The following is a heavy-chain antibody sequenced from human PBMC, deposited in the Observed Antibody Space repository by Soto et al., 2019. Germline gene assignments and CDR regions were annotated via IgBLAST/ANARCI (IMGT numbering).Heavy chain of an antibody. J-gene: IGHJ4*02. CDR2: ISGSGGST. Sequence: TGGSLRLSCAASGFTFSTYAMSWVRQAPGKGLEWVSAISGSGGSTYYADSVKGRLTVSRDNSKNTLFLQMNSLRAEDTALYYCAKRITALGPTFDYCGPGALLTVSS. D-gene: IGHD6-13*01. V-gene: IGHV3-23*01. CDR1: GFTFSTYA. CDR3: AKRITALGPTFDY.